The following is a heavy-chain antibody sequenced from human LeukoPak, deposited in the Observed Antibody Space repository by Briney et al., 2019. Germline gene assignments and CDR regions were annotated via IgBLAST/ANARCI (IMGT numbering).Heavy chain of an antibody. Sequence: GGSLRLSCAASGFTFSSYALSWVRQAPGKGLEWVSAISGSGGSTYYADSVKGRFTISRDNSKNTLYLQMNSLRAEDTAVYYCAKDVRPAQNYFDYWGQGTLVTVSS. CDR3: AKDVRPAQNYFDY. V-gene: IGHV3-23*01. CDR2: ISGSGGST. CDR1: GFTFSSYA. J-gene: IGHJ4*02.